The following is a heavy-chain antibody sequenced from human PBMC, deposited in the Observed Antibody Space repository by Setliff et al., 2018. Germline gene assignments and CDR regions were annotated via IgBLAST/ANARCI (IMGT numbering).Heavy chain of an antibody. J-gene: IGHJ4*02. CDR2: MSASGTST. Sequence: GGSLRLSCAASGITFSTYAMNWLRQAPGKGLEWVSAMSASGTSTYHADSVKGCFTISGDNSKNTLYLQMNSLRAEDTAVYFCAKSPVAYCSGAVCYPFDYWGQGTLVTVSS. CDR3: AKSPVAYCSGAVCYPFDY. D-gene: IGHD2-8*02. CDR1: GITFSTYA. V-gene: IGHV3-23*01.